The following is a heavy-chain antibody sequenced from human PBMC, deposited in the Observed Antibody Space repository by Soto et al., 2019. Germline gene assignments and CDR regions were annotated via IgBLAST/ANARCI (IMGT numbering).Heavy chain of an antibody. D-gene: IGHD6-6*01. J-gene: IGHJ4*02. CDR3: ARLYGSSFDL. Sequence: GGSLRLSCAASGFTFSPHHFHWVRQGLGAGLEWVAGIGPAGDSYYLGSVRGRFTISRDNGGNSFFLQMNSLRIEDTAVYFCARLYGSSFDLWGQGTLVTVSS. CDR2: IGPAGDS. CDR1: GFTFSPHH. V-gene: IGHV3-13*01.